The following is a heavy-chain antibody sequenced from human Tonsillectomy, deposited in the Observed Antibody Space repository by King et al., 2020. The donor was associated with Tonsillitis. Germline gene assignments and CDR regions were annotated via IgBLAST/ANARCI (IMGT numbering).Heavy chain of an antibody. CDR3: ARDIAAAGLFDY. Sequence: VQLVESGGGLVQPGGSLRLSCAASGFTVSSNYMSWCRQAPGKGLEWVSVIYSGGSTYYADSVKGRFTISRDNSKNTLYLQMNSLRAEDTAVYYCARDIAAAGLFDYWGQGTLVTVSS. CDR2: IYSGGST. D-gene: IGHD6-13*01. CDR1: GFTVSSNY. J-gene: IGHJ4*02. V-gene: IGHV3-66*01.